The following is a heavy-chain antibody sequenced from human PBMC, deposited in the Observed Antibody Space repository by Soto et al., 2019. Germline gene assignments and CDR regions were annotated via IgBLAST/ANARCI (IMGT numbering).Heavy chain of an antibody. Sequence: QVQLVQSGAEVKKPGSSVKVSCKASGGTFSSYAISWVRQAPGQGLEWMGGIIPIFGTANYAQKFQGRVTITADESTSTAYMELSSLRSGDTAVYYCASPPSGIAAAGPFDYWGQGTLVTVSS. CDR1: GGTFSSYA. CDR2: IIPIFGTA. CDR3: ASPPSGIAAAGPFDY. D-gene: IGHD6-13*01. V-gene: IGHV1-69*01. J-gene: IGHJ4*02.